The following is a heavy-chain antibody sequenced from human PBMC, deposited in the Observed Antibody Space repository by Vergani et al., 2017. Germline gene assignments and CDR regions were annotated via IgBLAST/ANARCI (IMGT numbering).Heavy chain of an antibody. V-gene: IGHV4-61*02. D-gene: IGHD3-22*01. CDR1: GGSISSGSYY. CDR2: IYTSGST. J-gene: IGHJ4*02. Sequence: QVQLQESGPGLVKPSQTLSLTCTVSGGSISSGSYYWSWIRQPAGKGLEWIGRIYTSGSTNYNPSLKSRVTMSVDTSKNQFSLKLSSVTAADTAVYYCARGVDYYDSSGYYWDYWGQGTLVTVSS. CDR3: ARGVDYYDSSGYYWDY.